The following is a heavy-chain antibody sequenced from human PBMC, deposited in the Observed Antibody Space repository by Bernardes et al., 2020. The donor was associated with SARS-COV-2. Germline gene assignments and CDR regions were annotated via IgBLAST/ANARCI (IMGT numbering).Heavy chain of an antibody. D-gene: IGHD3-22*01. CDR1: GGSISSYY. V-gene: IGHV4-59*06. CDR2: IYYSGST. Sequence: SETLSLTCTVSGGSISSYYWSWIRQHPGKGLEWIGYIYYSGSTYYNPSLKSRVTISVDTSKNQFSLKLSSVTAADTAVYYCARARITMIVVVTAFDIWGQGTMVTVSS. J-gene: IGHJ3*02. CDR3: ARARITMIVVVTAFDI.